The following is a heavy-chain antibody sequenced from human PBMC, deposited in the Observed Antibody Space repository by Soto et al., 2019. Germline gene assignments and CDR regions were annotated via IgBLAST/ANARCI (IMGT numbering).Heavy chain of an antibody. CDR2: IDPSDSYT. CDR1: GYSFTSYW. CDR3: AGHREGTAAMRKRVGFLEPAQVGDWLDS. V-gene: IGHV5-10-1*01. D-gene: IGHD3-3*01. J-gene: IGHJ5*01. Sequence: RWESLKISCKGSGYSFTSYWISWVRQMPGKGLEWMGRIDPSDSYTNYSPSFQGHVTISADKSISTAYLQWSSLKASDTAMYYCAGHREGTAAMRKRVGFLEPAQVGDWLDSRGQGPLVTLSS.